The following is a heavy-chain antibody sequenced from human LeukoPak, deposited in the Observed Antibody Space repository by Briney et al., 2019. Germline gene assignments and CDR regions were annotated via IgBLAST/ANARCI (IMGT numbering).Heavy chain of an antibody. CDR2: ISSSSSYI. V-gene: IGHV3-21*01. CDR3: ARGQFSSSWICDY. CDR1: GFTFSSYS. D-gene: IGHD6-13*01. Sequence: GGSPRLSCAASGFTFSSYSMNWVRQAPGKGLEWVSSISSSSSYIYYADSVKGRITVSRDNAKNSLYLNMNSLRAEDTAVYYCARGQFSSSWICDYWGQGTLVTVSS. J-gene: IGHJ4*02.